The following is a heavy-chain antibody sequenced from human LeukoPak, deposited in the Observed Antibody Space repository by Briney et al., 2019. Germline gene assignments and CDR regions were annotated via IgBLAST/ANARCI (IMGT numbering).Heavy chain of an antibody. CDR3: ARDLFCTNGVCYGDAFDI. J-gene: IGHJ3*02. Sequence: TSETLSLTCTVSGGSISSSSYYWGWIRQPPGKGLEWIGSIYYSGSTYYNPSLKSRVTISVDTSKNQFSLKLSSVTAADTAVYYCARDLFCTNGVCYGDAFDIWGQGTMVTVSS. CDR1: GGSISSSSYY. V-gene: IGHV4-39*02. D-gene: IGHD2-8*01. CDR2: IYYSGST.